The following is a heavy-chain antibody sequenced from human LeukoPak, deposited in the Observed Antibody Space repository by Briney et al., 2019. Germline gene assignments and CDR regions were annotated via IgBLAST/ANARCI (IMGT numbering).Heavy chain of an antibody. CDR2: IYSGGST. V-gene: IGHV3-53*01. Sequence: GGSLRLSCAASGFSVSSNYMSWVRQAPGKGLEWVTVIYSGGSTYYADSVKGRFTISRDNSKNTLYLQMNSLRAEDTAVYYCAGYDFWSGYPPSYYFDYWGQGTLVTVSS. CDR3: AGYDFWSGYPPSYYFDY. D-gene: IGHD3-3*01. CDR1: GFSVSSNY. J-gene: IGHJ4*02.